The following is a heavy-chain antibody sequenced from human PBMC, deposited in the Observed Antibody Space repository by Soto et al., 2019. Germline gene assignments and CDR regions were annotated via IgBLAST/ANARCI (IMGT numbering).Heavy chain of an antibody. V-gene: IGHV1-18*01. J-gene: IGHJ6*04. CDR2: INPYTGNT. CDR1: GYSFITHG. Sequence: QVEMVQSGAELKKPGASVNVSCKTSGYSFITHGISWVRQAPGQGLEWMGWINPYTGNTNYAQSLQGRVTMTTDRSTSTAYMELRRLTSDDTALYDCARSPRISRSGDVWGKGTAITVSS. CDR3: ARSPRISRSGDV.